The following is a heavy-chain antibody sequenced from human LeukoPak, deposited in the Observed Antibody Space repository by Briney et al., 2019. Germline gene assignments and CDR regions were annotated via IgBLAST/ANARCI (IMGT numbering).Heavy chain of an antibody. CDR3: ARVLRGYCSSTSCCYFDY. D-gene: IGHD2-2*01. Sequence: SETLSLTCTVSGYSISSGYYWGWIRQPPGKGLEWIGSIYHSGSTYYNPSLKSRVTISVDTSKNQLSLKLSSVTAADTAVYYCARVLRGYCSSTSCCYFDYWGQGTLVTVSS. V-gene: IGHV4-38-2*02. CDR2: IYHSGST. CDR1: GYSISSGYY. J-gene: IGHJ4*02.